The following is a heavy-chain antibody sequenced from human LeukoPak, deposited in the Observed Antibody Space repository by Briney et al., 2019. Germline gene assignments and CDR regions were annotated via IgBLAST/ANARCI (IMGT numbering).Heavy chain of an antibody. CDR3: AGVPYYGSGSYYNRNWFDP. CDR1: GGSFSGYY. J-gene: IGHJ5*02. CDR2: INHSGST. D-gene: IGHD3-10*01. V-gene: IGHV4-34*01. Sequence: SETLSLTCAVYGGSFSGYYWGWIRQPPGKGLEWIGEINHSGSTNYNPSLKSRVTISVDTSKNQFSLKLSSVTAADTAVYYCAGVPYYGSGSYYNRNWFDPWGQGTLVTVSS.